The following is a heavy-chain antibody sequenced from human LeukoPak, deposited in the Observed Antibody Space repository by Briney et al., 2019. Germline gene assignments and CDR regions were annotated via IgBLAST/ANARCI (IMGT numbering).Heavy chain of an antibody. Sequence: GGSLRLSCAASGFTFRSYNMHWVRQAPGKGLDWVSLIWYDGVNKYYTDSVKGRFTISRDNSKNTLYLQMNNLRPEDTALYYCATGARGDGFNPFDDWGQGTLVTVSS. D-gene: IGHD5-24*01. CDR2: IWYDGVNK. J-gene: IGHJ4*02. CDR1: GFTFRSYN. CDR3: ATGARGDGFNPFDD. V-gene: IGHV3-33*01.